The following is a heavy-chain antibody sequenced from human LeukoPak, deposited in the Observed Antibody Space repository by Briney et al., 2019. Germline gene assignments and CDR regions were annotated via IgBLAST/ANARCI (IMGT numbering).Heavy chain of an antibody. Sequence: SQTLSLTCTVSGGSISSGDYYWSWIRQPPGKGLVWIGYIYYSGSTYYNPSLKSRVTISVDTSKNQFSLKLSSVTAADTAVYYCARVSSSSWYTYYFDYWGQGTLVTVSS. J-gene: IGHJ4*02. D-gene: IGHD6-13*01. V-gene: IGHV4-30-4*08. CDR3: ARVSSSSWYTYYFDY. CDR1: GGSISSGDYY. CDR2: IYYSGST.